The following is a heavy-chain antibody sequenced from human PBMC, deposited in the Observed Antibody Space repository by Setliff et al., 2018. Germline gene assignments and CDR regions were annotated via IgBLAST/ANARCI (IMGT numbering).Heavy chain of an antibody. D-gene: IGHD6-19*01. Sequence: SETLSLTCAVYGGSFSGYYWSWIRQPPGKGLEWIGEINHSGSTNYNPSLKSRVTISVDTSKNQFSLKLSSVSAADTAVYYCARGYGYSSGWYRVYFDYWGQGTLVTVSS. J-gene: IGHJ4*02. V-gene: IGHV4-34*01. CDR1: GGSFSGYY. CDR2: INHSGST. CDR3: ARGYGYSSGWYRVYFDY.